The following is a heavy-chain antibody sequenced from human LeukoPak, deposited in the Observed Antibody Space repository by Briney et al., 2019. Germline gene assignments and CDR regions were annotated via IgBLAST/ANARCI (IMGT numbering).Heavy chain of an antibody. CDR2: ISYDGSNK. CDR1: GFTFSSYA. J-gene: IGHJ4*02. Sequence: GGSLRLSCAASGFTFSSYAMHWVRQAPGKGLEWVAVISYDGSNKYYADSVKGRFTISRDNSKNTLYLQMNSLRAEDTAVYYCAMLAEYGYPLDYWGQGTLVTVSS. D-gene: IGHD5-18*01. CDR3: AMLAEYGYPLDY. V-gene: IGHV3-30-3*01.